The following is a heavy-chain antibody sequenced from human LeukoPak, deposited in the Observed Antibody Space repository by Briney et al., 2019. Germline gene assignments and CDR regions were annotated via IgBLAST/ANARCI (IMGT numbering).Heavy chain of an antibody. V-gene: IGHV3-30*18. Sequence: GGSLRLSCAASGFTLSSYGMHWVRQAPGKGLEWVAVISYDGSNKYYADSVKGRFTISRDNSKNTLYLQMNSLRAEDTAVYYCAKDRHNKYQLPRYYYYYGMDVWGQGTTVTVSS. CDR3: AKDRHNKYQLPRYYYYYGMDV. CDR2: ISYDGSNK. CDR1: GFTLSSYG. D-gene: IGHD2-2*01. J-gene: IGHJ6*02.